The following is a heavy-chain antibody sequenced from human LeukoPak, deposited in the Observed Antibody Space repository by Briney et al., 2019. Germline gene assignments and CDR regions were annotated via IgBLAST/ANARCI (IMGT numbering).Heavy chain of an antibody. V-gene: IGHV4-38-2*01. CDR2: IYQSGST. CDR1: GYSIRSDYY. D-gene: IGHD6-13*01. Sequence: PSETLSLTCAVSGYSIRSDYYWGWIRQPPGKGLEWIGSIYQSGSTHYNPSLKSRVTISIDTSKNQFSLKLSSMTAADTAVYYCAWNSSWYFDYWGQGTLVTVSS. J-gene: IGHJ4*02. CDR3: AWNSSWYFDY.